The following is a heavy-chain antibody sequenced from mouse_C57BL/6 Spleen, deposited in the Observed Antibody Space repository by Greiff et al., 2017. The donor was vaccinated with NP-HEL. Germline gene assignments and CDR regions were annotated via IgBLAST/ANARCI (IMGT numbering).Heavy chain of an antibody. J-gene: IGHJ1*03. D-gene: IGHD1-1*01. CDR1: GYTFTSYW. Sequence: VQLQQPGAELVRPGSSVKLSCKASGYTFTSYWMHWVKQRPIQGLEWIGNIDPSDSETHYNQKFKDKATLTVDKSSSTAYMQLSSLTSEDSAVYYCARGYYGSSSYWYFDVWGTGTTVTVSS. CDR3: ARGYYGSSSYWYFDV. CDR2: IDPSDSET. V-gene: IGHV1-52*01.